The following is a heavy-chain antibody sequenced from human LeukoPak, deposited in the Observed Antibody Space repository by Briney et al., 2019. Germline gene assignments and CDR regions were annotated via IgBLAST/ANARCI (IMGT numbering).Heavy chain of an antibody. CDR3: ASDDY. CDR2: IYSGGTI. CDR1: GGFLSSSSYH. J-gene: IGHJ4*02. Sequence: PSETLSLTCTVSGGFLSSSSYHWGWARQPPGKGLECIGSIYSGGTIYYNPSLQSRVLISVDTSKNQFSLNLNSVTAADTAVYYCASDDYWGQGALVTVSS. V-gene: IGHV4-39*01.